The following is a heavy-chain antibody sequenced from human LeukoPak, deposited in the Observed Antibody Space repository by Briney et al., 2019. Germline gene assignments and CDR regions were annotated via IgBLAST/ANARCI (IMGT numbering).Heavy chain of an antibody. CDR1: GFTFDDYA. CDR2: ISWNSGSI. V-gene: IGHV3-9*01. CDR3: AKGYSSSSTPFDY. Sequence: GGSLRLSCAASGFTFDDYAMHWVRQAPGKGLEWVSGISWNSGSIGYADSVKGRFTISRDNAKNSLYLQMNSLRAEVTALYYCAKGYSSSSTPFDYWGQGTLVTVSS. D-gene: IGHD6-6*01. J-gene: IGHJ4*02.